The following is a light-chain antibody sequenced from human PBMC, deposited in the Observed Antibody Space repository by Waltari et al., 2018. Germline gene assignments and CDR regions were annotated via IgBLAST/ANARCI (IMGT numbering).Light chain of an antibody. Sequence: DFVMSQSADSLSVPLGERASINCKSSLSILHGSQHKNHLGWYKQKSGQSPNLLIYGTSTRDSGVPDRFSGGGSGTAFTLTISSLQTEDVAVYYCQQYYSTPFTFGPGTKVDIK. CDR3: QQYYSTPFT. CDR2: GTS. V-gene: IGKV4-1*01. CDR1: LSILHGSQHKNH. J-gene: IGKJ3*01.